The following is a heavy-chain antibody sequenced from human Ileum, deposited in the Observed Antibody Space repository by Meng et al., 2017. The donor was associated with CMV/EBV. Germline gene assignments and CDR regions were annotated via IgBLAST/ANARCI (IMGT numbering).Heavy chain of an antibody. CDR2: VTRSGST. D-gene: IGHD1-26*01. V-gene: IGHV4-34*01. J-gene: IGHJ4*02. CDR1: GGSFSSYH. Sequence: QLQLHQWGAGLLKPSETLSLICAVYGGSFSSYHWTWIRQPPGKGLEWIGEVTRSGSTNYNPSLKSRLIISLDTSTNQFSLKLNSVTAADTAIYYCAGGSSQVWELLHYWGQGTLVTVSS. CDR3: AGGSSQVWELLHY.